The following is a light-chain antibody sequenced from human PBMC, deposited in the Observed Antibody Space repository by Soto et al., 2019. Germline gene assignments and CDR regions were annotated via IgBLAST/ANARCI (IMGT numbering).Light chain of an antibody. CDR2: DVS. CDR3: SSYTSSSTHYV. V-gene: IGLV2-14*01. J-gene: IGLJ1*01. CDR1: SSDFGGYNY. Sequence: QSDRTQPASVSGSPGQSSTISCTGTSSDFGGYNYVSWYQQHPGKAPKLMIYDVSNRPSGVSNRFSGSKSGNTASLTISGFQAEDEADYYCSSYTSSSTHYVFGTGTKVTVL.